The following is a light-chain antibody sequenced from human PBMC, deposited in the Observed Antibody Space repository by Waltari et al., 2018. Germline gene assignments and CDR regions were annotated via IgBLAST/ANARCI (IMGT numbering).Light chain of an antibody. J-gene: IGLJ3*02. Sequence: NFMLTQPHSVSESPGKTVTISCTRRSGTISSHYVQWYQQRPGSSPPPVLFEDDQRPSGVPDRFSGSIDSSSNSASLTISGLKTEDEADYYCQSYDSSDLWVFGGGTRLTVL. CDR1: SGTISSHY. CDR3: QSYDSSDLWV. V-gene: IGLV6-57*01. CDR2: EDD.